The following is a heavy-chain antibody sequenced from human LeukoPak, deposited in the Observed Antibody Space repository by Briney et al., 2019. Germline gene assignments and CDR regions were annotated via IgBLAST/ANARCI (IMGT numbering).Heavy chain of an antibody. D-gene: IGHD3-3*01. CDR3: ARESSTNVLRFLEWLSFGAFDI. CDR2: ISAYNGNT. CDR1: GYTFTSYG. J-gene: IGHJ3*02. V-gene: IGHV1-18*01. Sequence: SVKVSCKASGYTFTSYGISWVRQAPGQGLEWMGWISAYNGNTNYAQKLQGRVTMTTDTSTSTAYMELRSLRSDDTAVYYCARESSTNVLRFLEWLSFGAFDIWGQGTMVTVSS.